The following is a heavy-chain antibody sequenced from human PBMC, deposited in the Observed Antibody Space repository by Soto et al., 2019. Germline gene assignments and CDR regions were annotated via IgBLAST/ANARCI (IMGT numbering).Heavy chain of an antibody. J-gene: IGHJ4*02. CDR2: ISYDGSNK. CDR1: GFTFSSYG. D-gene: IGHD3-22*01. V-gene: IGHV3-30*18. CDR3: AKAIRPRMIVVVLAY. Sequence: QVQLVESGGGVVQPGRSLRLSCAASGFTFSSYGMHWVRQAPGKGLEWVAVISYDGSNKYYADSVKGRFTISRDNSKNTLNLKMNSLRAEDTAVYYCAKAIRPRMIVVVLAYWGQGTLVTVSS.